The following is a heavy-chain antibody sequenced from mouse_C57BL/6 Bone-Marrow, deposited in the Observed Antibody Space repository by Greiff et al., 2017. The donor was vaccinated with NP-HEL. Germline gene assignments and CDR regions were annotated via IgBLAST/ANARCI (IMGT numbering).Heavy chain of an antibody. CDR3: TTSYYYGSSYGWYFDV. D-gene: IGHD1-1*01. V-gene: IGHV14-4*01. J-gene: IGHJ1*03. CDR1: GFNITDDY. CDR2: IDPENGDT. Sequence: EVQLQQSGAELVRPGASVKLSCTASGFNITDDYMHWVKQRPEQGLEWIGWIDPENGDTEYASKFQGKATITADTSSNTAYLQLSSLTSEDTAVYYCTTSYYYGSSYGWYFDVWGTGTTVTVSS.